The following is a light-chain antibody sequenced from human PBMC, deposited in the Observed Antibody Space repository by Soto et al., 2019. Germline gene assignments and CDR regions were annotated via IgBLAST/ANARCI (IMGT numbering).Light chain of an antibody. CDR1: QSVSSF. Sequence: DIVLTQSPATLSLSPGERATLTCRASQSVSSFLAWYQQKPGQAPRLLIYGASIRATGIPARFTGSGSGTDFTLTISSLEPEDFAVYYCQQYVSSPWAFGQGTKVEI. CDR3: QQYVSSPWA. J-gene: IGKJ1*01. V-gene: IGKV3-11*01. CDR2: GAS.